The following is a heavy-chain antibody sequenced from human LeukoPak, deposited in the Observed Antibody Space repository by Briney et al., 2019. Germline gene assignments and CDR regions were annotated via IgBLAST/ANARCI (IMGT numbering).Heavy chain of an antibody. CDR3: AKGIGYCSGGICYGEFDY. Sequence: GGSLRLSCAASGFTFSTFAMSWVRQAPGKGLEWVSTISGSGGSTYYADSVKGRFTISRDNSKNTLYLQMNSLRAEDTAVYYCAKGIGYCSGGICYGEFDYWGQGTLVTVSS. CDR1: GFTFSTFA. J-gene: IGHJ4*02. D-gene: IGHD2-15*01. CDR2: ISGSGGST. V-gene: IGHV3-23*01.